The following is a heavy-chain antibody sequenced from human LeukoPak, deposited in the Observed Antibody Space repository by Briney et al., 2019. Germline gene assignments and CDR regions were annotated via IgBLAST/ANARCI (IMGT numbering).Heavy chain of an antibody. J-gene: IGHJ3*02. Sequence: GGSLRLSCAASGFTFSNYAMTWVRQAPGKGLEWVSSLSSRSRYIYYADSLKGRFTISRDNAKNSLYLQMNSLRAEDTAVYYCARGYYDFWSGYYTLLHAFDIWGQGTMVTVSS. V-gene: IGHV3-21*04. D-gene: IGHD3-3*01. CDR3: ARGYYDFWSGYYTLLHAFDI. CDR2: LSSRSRYI. CDR1: GFTFSNYA.